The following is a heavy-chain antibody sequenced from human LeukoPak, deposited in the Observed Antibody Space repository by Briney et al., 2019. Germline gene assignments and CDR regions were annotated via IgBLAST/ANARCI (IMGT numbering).Heavy chain of an antibody. CDR1: GGSISSSSYY. Sequence: SETQSLTCTVSGGSISSSSYYWGWIRQPPGKGLEWIGSIYYNGSTYYNPSLKSRVTISVDTSKNQFSLKLSSVTAADTAVYYCARSSANYYDSSGYYYVPPYYFDYWGQGTLVTVSS. CDR2: IYYNGST. CDR3: ARSSANYYDSSGYYYVPPYYFDY. V-gene: IGHV4-39*01. J-gene: IGHJ4*02. D-gene: IGHD3-22*01.